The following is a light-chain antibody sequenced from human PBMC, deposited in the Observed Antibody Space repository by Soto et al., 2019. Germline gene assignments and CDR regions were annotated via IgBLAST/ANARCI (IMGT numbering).Light chain of an antibody. CDR3: QQFKDYVWT. V-gene: IGKV3-11*01. CDR2: GAS. Sequence: IVLTQSPATLSLSPGERATLSCRARQTVSTYLSWYQHKPGQAPRLLIYGASNRATGIPDRFSGSGSGTDFTLTISRLEPEDFATYYCQQFKDYVWTFGQGTKVDIK. CDR1: QTVSTY. J-gene: IGKJ1*01.